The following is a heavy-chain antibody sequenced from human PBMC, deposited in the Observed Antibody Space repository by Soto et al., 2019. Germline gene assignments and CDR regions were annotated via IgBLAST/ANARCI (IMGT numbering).Heavy chain of an antibody. CDR3: ARDFYPLAYYFDP. CDR1: GYTFINHG. J-gene: IGHJ4*02. CDR2: VSGSNGNT. Sequence: QVQLVQSEAEVKKPGASVKVSCEASGYTFINHGISWVRQAPGQGLEWMGWVSGSNGNTKYAQKFQGRVTMTTETSTSTAHMELRNLRSDVTAVYFCARDFYPLAYYFDPWGQGTLVTVSS. V-gene: IGHV1-18*04.